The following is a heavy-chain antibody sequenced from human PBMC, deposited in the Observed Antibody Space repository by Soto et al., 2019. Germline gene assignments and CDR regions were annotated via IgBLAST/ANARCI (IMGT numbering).Heavy chain of an antibody. V-gene: IGHV4-34*01. D-gene: IGHD3-3*01. J-gene: IGHJ5*02. CDR1: GGSFSGYY. CDR2: INHSGST. Sequence: PSETLSLTCAVYGGSFSGYYWSWIRQPPGKGLEWIGEINHSGSTNYNPSLKSRVTISVDTSKNQFSLKLSSVTAADTAVYYCARSSRDTIFGVVYNWFDPWGQGTLVTVSS. CDR3: ARSSRDTIFGVVYNWFDP.